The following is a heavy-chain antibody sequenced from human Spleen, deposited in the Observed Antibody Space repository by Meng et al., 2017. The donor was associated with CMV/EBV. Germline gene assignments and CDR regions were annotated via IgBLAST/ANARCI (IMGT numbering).Heavy chain of an antibody. D-gene: IGHD3-3*01. Sequence: SETLSLTCSVSGDSVSGYSWSWIRQPPGKGLEWIGSIYHIGSPTYDPSLRSRVTMSIDTSKSQFSLELNSVTAADSAVYYCARDTADFWSGSFDYWGQGILVTVSS. CDR3: ARDTADFWSGSFDY. CDR2: IYHIGSP. V-gene: IGHV4-59*02. CDR1: GDSVSGYS. J-gene: IGHJ4*01.